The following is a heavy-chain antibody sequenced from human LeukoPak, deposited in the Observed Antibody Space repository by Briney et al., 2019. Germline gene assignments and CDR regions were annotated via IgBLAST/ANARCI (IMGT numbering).Heavy chain of an antibody. CDR2: ISAYNGNT. D-gene: IGHD3-16*02. Sequence: ASVKVSCKASGYTFTSYGISWVRQAPGQGLEWMGWISAYNGNTNYAQKLQGRVTMTTDTSTSTAYMELRSLRSDDTAVCYCARDRPYYDYVWGSYRLPAFDYWGQGTLVTVSS. J-gene: IGHJ4*02. CDR3: ARDRPYYDYVWGSYRLPAFDY. V-gene: IGHV1-18*01. CDR1: GYTFTSYG.